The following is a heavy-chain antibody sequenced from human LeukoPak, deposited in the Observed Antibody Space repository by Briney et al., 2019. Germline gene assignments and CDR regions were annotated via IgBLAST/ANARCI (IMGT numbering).Heavy chain of an antibody. V-gene: IGHV1-46*01. J-gene: IGHJ5*02. Sequence: ASVKVSCKASGGTFSSYAISWVRQAPGQGLEWMGIIDPSGGSAGYAQKFQGRVTMTRDTSTSTVYMELSSLRSEDTAVYYCARRIGYGNYVSNWFDPWGQGTLVTVSS. CDR2: IDPSGGSA. CDR3: ARRIGYGNYVSNWFDP. CDR1: GGTFSSYA. D-gene: IGHD4-11*01.